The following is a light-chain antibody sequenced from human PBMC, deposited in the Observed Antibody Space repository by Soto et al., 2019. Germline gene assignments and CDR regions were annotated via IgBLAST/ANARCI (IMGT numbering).Light chain of an antibody. CDR1: HSINNY. V-gene: IGKV1-39*01. CDR3: QQANSFPPT. J-gene: IGKJ4*01. CDR2: AAS. Sequence: IQMTQSPSSLSASVGDRVIITCRSDHSINNYLNWYQQRPGKVPKLLIYAASTLQSGVPSRFSGSGSGRVFTLTINSLQPEDFATYYCQQANSFPPTFGGGTKVEIK.